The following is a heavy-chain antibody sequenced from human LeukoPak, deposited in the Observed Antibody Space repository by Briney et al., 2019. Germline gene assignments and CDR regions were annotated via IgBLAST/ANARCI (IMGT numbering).Heavy chain of an antibody. CDR2: INHSGST. CDR1: GGSFSGYY. J-gene: IGHJ4*02. CDR3: ARRGSSSCYNY. V-gene: IGHV4-34*01. Sequence: SATLSLTCAVDGGSFSGYYWSWVRQPPGKGLEWIGEINHSGSTNYNPSLKSRVTISVDTSKNQFSLKLSSVTAADTAVYYCARRGSSSCYNYWGQGTLVTVSS. D-gene: IGHD6-13*01.